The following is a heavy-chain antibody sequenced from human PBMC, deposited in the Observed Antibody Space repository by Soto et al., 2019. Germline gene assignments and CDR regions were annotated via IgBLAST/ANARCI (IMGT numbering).Heavy chain of an antibody. CDR2: ISWNSGSI. CDR3: AKDMRYYDSSGYRY. J-gene: IGHJ4*02. V-gene: IGHV3-9*01. CDR1: GFTFDDYA. Sequence: GGSLRLSCAASGFTFDDYAMHWVRQAPGKGLEWVSGISWNSGSIGYADSVKGRFTISRDNAKNSLYLQMNSLRAEDTALYYCAKDMRYYDSSGYRYWGQGTLLAVSS. D-gene: IGHD3-22*01.